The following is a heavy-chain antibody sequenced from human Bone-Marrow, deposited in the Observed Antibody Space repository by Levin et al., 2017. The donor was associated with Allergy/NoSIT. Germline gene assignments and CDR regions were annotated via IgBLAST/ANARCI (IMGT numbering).Heavy chain of an antibody. D-gene: IGHD1-1*01. CDR2: IYYSGST. V-gene: IGHV4-39*07. Sequence: SETLSLTCTVSGGSISSSSYYWGWIRQPPGKGLEWIGSIYYSGSTYYNPSLKSRVTISVDTSKNQFSLKLSSVTAADTAVYYCARDRSPSPPEVHNWFDPWGQGTLVTVSS. CDR3: ARDRSPSPPEVHNWFDP. J-gene: IGHJ5*02. CDR1: GGSISSSSYY.